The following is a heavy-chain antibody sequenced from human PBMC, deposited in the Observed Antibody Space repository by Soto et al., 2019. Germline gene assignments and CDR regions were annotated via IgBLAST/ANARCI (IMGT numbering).Heavy chain of an antibody. D-gene: IGHD1-26*01. Sequence: ASVKVSCKASGYTFTVYYMHRVRQAPGQGLEWMGWINPKSGGTMHPQKFQGRVTMTWDTSISTAYMARTRLRSDDTAVYYCARDLAKGGGSAGFDYWGQGTLVTVSS. CDR2: INPKSGGT. V-gene: IGHV1-2*02. CDR3: ARDLAKGGGSAGFDY. CDR1: GYTFTVYY. J-gene: IGHJ4*02.